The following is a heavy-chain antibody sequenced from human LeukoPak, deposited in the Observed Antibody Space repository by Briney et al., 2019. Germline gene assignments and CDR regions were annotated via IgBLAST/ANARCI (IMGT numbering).Heavy chain of an antibody. CDR1: GFTVSSNY. CDR2: IYSGGST. Sequence: PGGSLRLSCAASGFTVSSNYMSWVRQAPGKGLEWVSVIYSGGSTYYADSVKGRFTISRHNSKNTLYLQMNSLRAEDTAVYYCARAGTMVRGVIWEYYFDYWGQGTLVTVSS. V-gene: IGHV3-53*04. J-gene: IGHJ4*02. D-gene: IGHD3-10*01. CDR3: ARAGTMVRGVIWEYYFDY.